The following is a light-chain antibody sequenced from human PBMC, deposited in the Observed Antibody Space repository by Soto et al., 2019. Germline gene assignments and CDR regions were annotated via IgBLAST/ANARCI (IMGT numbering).Light chain of an antibody. V-gene: IGKV3-11*01. J-gene: IGKJ1*01. CDR2: DAS. CDR3: QQRSNWPAGT. Sequence: EIVLTQSPATLSLSPGEGATLSCRASQSVSSYLAWYQQKPGQAPRLLIYDASNRATGIPARFSGSGSGTDFTLTISSLEPEDFAVYYCQQRSNWPAGTFGQGTKVEIK. CDR1: QSVSSY.